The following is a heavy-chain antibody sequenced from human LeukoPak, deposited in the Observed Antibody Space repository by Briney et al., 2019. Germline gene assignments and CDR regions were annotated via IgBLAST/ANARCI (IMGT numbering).Heavy chain of an antibody. V-gene: IGHV3-23*01. D-gene: IGHD3-10*01. CDR2: ISGSGGST. Sequence: PGGSLRLSCAASGFTFSSYAMSWVRQAPGNGLEWVSAISGSGGSTYYADSVKGRFTISRDNSKNTLYLQMNSLRAEDTAVYYCAKNFLPYYYGPGRRHYFDYWGQGTLVTVSS. CDR1: GFTFSSYA. J-gene: IGHJ4*02. CDR3: AKNFLPYYYGPGRRHYFDY.